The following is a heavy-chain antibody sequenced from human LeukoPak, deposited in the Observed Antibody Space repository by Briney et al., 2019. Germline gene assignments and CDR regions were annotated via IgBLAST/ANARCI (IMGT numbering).Heavy chain of an antibody. D-gene: IGHD3-10*02. J-gene: IGHJ6*04. CDR2: IRYDGRNK. Sequence: GGSLRLSCAASGFTFSNYGMHWVRQAPGKGLEWVGFIRYDGRNKYYADFVKGRFTISRDNAKNSPYLQMNSLRAEDTAVYYCAELGITMIGGVWGKGTTVTISS. CDR3: AELGITMIGGV. V-gene: IGHV3-30*02. CDR1: GFTFSNYG.